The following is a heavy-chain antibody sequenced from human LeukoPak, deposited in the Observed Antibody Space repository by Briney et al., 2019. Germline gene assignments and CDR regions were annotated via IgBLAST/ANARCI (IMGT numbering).Heavy chain of an antibody. D-gene: IGHD3-22*01. Sequence: GESLKISCKGSGNSFSGYWIAWVRQMPGKGLEWMGVIYPGDSDTKYSPSFQGQVTISADKSISTAYLQGSSLKASDTATYCCARDDSRGYRYFDLWGRGTLVTVSS. CDR1: GNSFSGYW. CDR2: IYPGDSDT. V-gene: IGHV5-51*01. CDR3: ARDDSRGYRYFDL. J-gene: IGHJ2*01.